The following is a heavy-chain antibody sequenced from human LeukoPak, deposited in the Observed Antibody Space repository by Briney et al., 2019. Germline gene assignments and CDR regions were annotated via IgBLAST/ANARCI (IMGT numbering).Heavy chain of an antibody. V-gene: IGHV3-30-3*01. J-gene: IGHJ4*02. CDR3: ARDPQLLWFGEYFGHFDY. Sequence: TGGSLRLSCVGSGFIYGNYWMHWVRQAPGKGLEWVAVISYDGSNKYYADSVKGRFTISRDNSKNTLYLQMNSLRVEDTAVYYCARDPQLLWFGEYFGHFDYWGQGTLVTVSS. CDR1: GFIYGNYW. D-gene: IGHD3-10*01. CDR2: ISYDGSNK.